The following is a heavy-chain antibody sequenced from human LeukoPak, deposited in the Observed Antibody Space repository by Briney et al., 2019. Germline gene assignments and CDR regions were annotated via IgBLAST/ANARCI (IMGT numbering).Heavy chain of an antibody. D-gene: IGHD6-19*01. J-gene: IGHJ4*02. CDR1: GGSISSYY. V-gene: IGHV4-59*01. CDR3: ARDAGRSGRYYFDY. CDR2: IYYSGST. Sequence: TSETLSLTCTVSGGSISSYYWSWIRQPPGKGLEWIGYIYYSGSTNYNPSLKSRVTISVDTSKNQFSLKLSSVTAADTAVYYCARDAGRSGRYYFDYWGQGTLVTVSS.